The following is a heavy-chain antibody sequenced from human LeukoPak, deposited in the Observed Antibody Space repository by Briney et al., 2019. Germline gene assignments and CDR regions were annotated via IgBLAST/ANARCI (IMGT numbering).Heavy chain of an antibody. J-gene: IGHJ2*01. CDR2: IYPGDSDT. D-gene: IGHD4-23*01. CDR1: GYSFTSYW. V-gene: IGHV5-51*01. CDR3: ARHREDYGGNWDWYFDL. Sequence: GESLKISCKGSGYSFTSYWIGWVRQMPGKGLEWMGIIYPGDSDTRYSPSFQGRVTISADKSISTAYLQWSSLKASDTAMYYCARHREDYGGNWDWYFDLWGRGTLVTVSS.